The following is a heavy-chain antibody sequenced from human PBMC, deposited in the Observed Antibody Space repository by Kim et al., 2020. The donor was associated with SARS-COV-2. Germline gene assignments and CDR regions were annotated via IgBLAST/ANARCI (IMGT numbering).Heavy chain of an antibody. D-gene: IGHD3-10*01. J-gene: IGHJ3*02. CDR2: IYYSGST. V-gene: IGHV4-31*03. Sequence: TLSLTCTVSGGSISSGGYYWSWIRQHPGKGLEWIGYIYYSGSTYYNPSLKSRVTISVDTSKNQFSLKLSSVTAADTAVYYCASEKGGITMVRGVMRAFDIWGQGTMVTVSS. CDR3: ASEKGGITMVRGVMRAFDI. CDR1: GGSISSGGYY.